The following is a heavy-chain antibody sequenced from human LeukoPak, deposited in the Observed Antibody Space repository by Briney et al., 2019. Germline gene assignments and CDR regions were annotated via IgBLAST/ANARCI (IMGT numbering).Heavy chain of an antibody. CDR3: AKDLRSTVPTPRGAFDI. J-gene: IGHJ3*02. CDR1: GFTFDDYA. Sequence: PGRSLRLSCAASGFTFDDYAMHWVRQAPGKGLEWVAVISYDGSNKYYADSVKGRFTISRDNSKNTLYLQMNSLRAEDTAVYYCAKDLRSTVPTPRGAFDIWGQGTMVTVSS. D-gene: IGHD4-23*01. CDR2: ISYDGSNK. V-gene: IGHV3-30*18.